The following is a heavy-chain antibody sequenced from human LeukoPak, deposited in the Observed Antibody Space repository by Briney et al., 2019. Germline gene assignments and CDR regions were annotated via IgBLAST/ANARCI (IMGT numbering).Heavy chain of an antibody. Sequence: SETLSLTCTVSGGSISSGGSYWSWIRQPAGKGLEWVGHIYTSGSTNYNPSLKSRVTISVDMSKNRFSLKLSSVTAADTAVYYCASPLFCSGTGCYDSWGQGTLVTVSS. D-gene: IGHD2-2*01. CDR2: IYTSGST. J-gene: IGHJ4*02. CDR3: ASPLFCSGTGCYDS. V-gene: IGHV4-61*09. CDR1: GGSISSGGSY.